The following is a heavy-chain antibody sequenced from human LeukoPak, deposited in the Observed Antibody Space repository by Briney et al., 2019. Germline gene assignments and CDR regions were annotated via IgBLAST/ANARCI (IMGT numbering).Heavy chain of an antibody. CDR3: AREMLGYCSSTSCPDAFDI. Sequence: SETLSLTCTVSGGSISSYYWSWIRQPPGKGLEWIGYIYYSGSTNYNPSLKSRVTISVDTSKNQFSLKLSSVTAADTAVYYCAREMLGYCSSTSCPDAFDIWGQGTMVTVSS. CDR2: IYYSGST. CDR1: GGSISSYY. V-gene: IGHV4-59*01. J-gene: IGHJ3*02. D-gene: IGHD2-2*01.